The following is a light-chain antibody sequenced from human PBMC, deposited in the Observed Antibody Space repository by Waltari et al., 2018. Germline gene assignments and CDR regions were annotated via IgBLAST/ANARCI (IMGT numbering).Light chain of an antibody. CDR2: DAS. Sequence: EIVLTKSPATLSVSPGGRATLSCRASQSVTNNLAWYQQRPGQAPSLLIYDASTRATGVPARFSGSGSGTEFTLTISSLQSTDFAVYYCQQYDDWSFGQGTKLEIK. CDR3: QQYDDWS. CDR1: QSVTNN. J-gene: IGKJ2*01. V-gene: IGKV3-15*01.